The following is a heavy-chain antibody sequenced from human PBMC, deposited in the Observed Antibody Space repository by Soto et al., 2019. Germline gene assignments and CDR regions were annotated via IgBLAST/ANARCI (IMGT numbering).Heavy chain of an antibody. V-gene: IGHV1-69*01. CDR3: ARVADSSSWCFDP. CDR2: IIPIFGTA. CDR1: GGTFSSYA. Sequence: QVQLVQSGAEVQKPGSSVKVSCKASGGTFSSYAISWVRQAPGQGLEWMGGIIPIFGTANYAQKFQSRVTITADESTSTAYMELSSLRSEATAVDYCARVADSSSWCFDPWGQGTLVTVSS. D-gene: IGHD6-13*01. J-gene: IGHJ5*02.